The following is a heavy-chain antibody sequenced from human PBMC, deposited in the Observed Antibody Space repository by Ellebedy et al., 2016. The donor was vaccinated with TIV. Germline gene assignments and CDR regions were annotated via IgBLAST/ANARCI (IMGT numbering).Heavy chain of an antibody. CDR3: AVGDGYQWDY. V-gene: IGHV4-34*01. D-gene: IGHD5-24*01. Sequence: MPSETLSLTCAVYGGSFSGYYWSWIRQPPGKGLEWIGEINHSGSTNYNPSLKSRVTISVDTSKNQFSLKLSSVTAADTAVYYCAVGDGYQWDYWGQGTLVTVSS. CDR1: GGSFSGYY. CDR2: INHSGST. J-gene: IGHJ4*02.